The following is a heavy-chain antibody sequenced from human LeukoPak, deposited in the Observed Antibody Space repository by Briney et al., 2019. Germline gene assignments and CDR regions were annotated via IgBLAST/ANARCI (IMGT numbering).Heavy chain of an antibody. CDR1: GFTFSSYW. V-gene: IGHV3-74*01. J-gene: IGHJ4*02. D-gene: IGHD2-15*01. Sequence: GGSLRLSCAASGFTFSSYWMHWVRQAPGKGLVWVSRINSDGSSTSYADSVKGRFTISRDNAKNTLCLQMNSLRAEDTAVYYCASGYCSGGSCYRNNYFDYWGQGTLVTVSS. CDR3: ASGYCSGGSCYRNNYFDY. CDR2: INSDGSST.